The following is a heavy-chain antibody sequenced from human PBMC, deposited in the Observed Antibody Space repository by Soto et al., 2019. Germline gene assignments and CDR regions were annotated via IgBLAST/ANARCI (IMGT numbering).Heavy chain of an antibody. Sequence: GESLKISCAASGFTFSSYAMSWVRQAPGKGLEWVSAISGSGGSTYYADSVKGRFTISRDNSKNTLYLQMNSLRAEDTAVYYCAKDREGYYDSSGYYYGPFDYWGQGTLVTVSS. CDR3: AKDREGYYDSSGYYYGPFDY. V-gene: IGHV3-23*01. CDR2: ISGSGGST. CDR1: GFTFSSYA. D-gene: IGHD3-22*01. J-gene: IGHJ4*02.